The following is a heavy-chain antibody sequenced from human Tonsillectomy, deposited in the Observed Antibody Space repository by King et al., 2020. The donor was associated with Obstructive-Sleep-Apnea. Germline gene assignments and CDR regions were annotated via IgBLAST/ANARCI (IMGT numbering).Heavy chain of an antibody. V-gene: IGHV3-30*02. CDR3: AKDWNYYGSGNEY. CDR1: GFTFSSYG. J-gene: IGHJ4*02. CDR2: IRYDGRNK. D-gene: IGHD3-10*01. Sequence: VQLVESGGGVVQPGRSLRLSCAASGFTFSSYGMHWVRQAPGKGLEWVAFIRYDGRNKYSADSVKGRFTISRDNSKTTLYLQMNSLRAEETAVYYCAKDWNYYGSGNEYWGQGTLVTVSS.